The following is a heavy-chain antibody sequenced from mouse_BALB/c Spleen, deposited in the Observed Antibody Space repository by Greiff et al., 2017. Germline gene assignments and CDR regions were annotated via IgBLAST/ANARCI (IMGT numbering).Heavy chain of an antibody. CDR3: AREVQRYPYYYAMDY. D-gene: IGHD2-14*01. V-gene: IGHV3-2*02. Sequence: EVMLVESGPGLVKPSQSLSLTCTVTGYSITSDYAWNWIRQFPGNKLEWMGYISYSGSTSYNPSLKSRISITRDTSKNQFFLQLNSVTTEDTATYYCAREVQRYPYYYAMDYWGQGTSVTVSS. J-gene: IGHJ4*01. CDR2: ISYSGST. CDR1: GYSITSDYA.